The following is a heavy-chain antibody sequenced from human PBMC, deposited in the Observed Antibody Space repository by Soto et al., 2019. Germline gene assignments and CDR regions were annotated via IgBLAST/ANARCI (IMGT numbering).Heavy chain of an antibody. CDR2: ISSSSSYI. J-gene: IGHJ3*02. V-gene: IGHV3-21*01. CDR1: GFTFSSYS. Sequence: GGSLRLSCAASGFTFSSYSMNWVRQAPGKGLEWVSSISSSSSYIYYADSVKGRFTISRDNAKNSLYLQMNSLRAEDTAVYYCARAAAGPHDAFDIWGQGTMVTV. D-gene: IGHD6-13*01. CDR3: ARAAAGPHDAFDI.